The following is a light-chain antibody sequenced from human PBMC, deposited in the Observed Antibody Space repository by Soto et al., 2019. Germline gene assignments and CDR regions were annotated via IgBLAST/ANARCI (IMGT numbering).Light chain of an antibody. CDR3: QQYDDLPWT. CDR2: DAS. CDR1: QDISDH. Sequence: GDRVTITCQASQDISDHLNWYQHIPGKAPRLLMYDASSLEAGVPLRFRGSGSGTDFTFTIVSLQPEDIATYYCQQYDDLPWTFGQGTKVEIK. V-gene: IGKV1-33*01. J-gene: IGKJ1*01.